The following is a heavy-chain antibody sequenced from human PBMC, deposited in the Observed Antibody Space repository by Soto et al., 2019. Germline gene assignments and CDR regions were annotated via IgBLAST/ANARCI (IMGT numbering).Heavy chain of an antibody. Sequence: ASVKVSCKASGYTFTDYFMNWLRQAPGQGLEWVGWISPYSGYTHSAQKFHGRLTLTTDTAASTAYMELRILRSADTALYYCAREASVLIPAAQPSRFDSWGQGTLVTVSS. CDR1: GYTFTDYF. CDR3: AREASVLIPAAQPSRFDS. J-gene: IGHJ4*02. CDR2: ISPYSGYT. D-gene: IGHD2-2*01. V-gene: IGHV1-18*04.